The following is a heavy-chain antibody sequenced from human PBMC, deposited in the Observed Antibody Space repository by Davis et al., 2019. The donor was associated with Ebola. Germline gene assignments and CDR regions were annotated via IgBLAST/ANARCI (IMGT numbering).Heavy chain of an antibody. CDR3: ARGDSRGYMGWYFDL. Sequence: ASVKVSCKASGYTFTSYAMHWVRQAPGQRLEWMGWINAGNGNTKYSQKFQGRVTITRDTSASTAYMELSSLTSEDTAVYYCARGDSRGYMGWYFDLWGRGTLVTVSS. V-gene: IGHV1-3*01. CDR2: INAGNGNT. J-gene: IGHJ2*01. D-gene: IGHD3-22*01. CDR1: GYTFTSYA.